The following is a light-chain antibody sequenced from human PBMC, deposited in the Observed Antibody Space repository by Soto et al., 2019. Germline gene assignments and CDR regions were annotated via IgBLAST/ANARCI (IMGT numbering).Light chain of an antibody. CDR3: QQYGSSPLT. CDR1: QSVSSNY. CDR2: GAS. Sequence: EIVLTQSPGTLSLSPGERATLSCRASQSVSSNYLAWYQRKPGQAPRLLIYGASSRVTGIPDRFSGSGSGTDFTLTISRLEPEDFAVYYCQQYGSSPLTFGPGTKVDIK. J-gene: IGKJ3*01. V-gene: IGKV3-20*01.